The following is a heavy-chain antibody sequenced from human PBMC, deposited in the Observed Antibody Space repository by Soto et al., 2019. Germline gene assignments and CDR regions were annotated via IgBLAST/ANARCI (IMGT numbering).Heavy chain of an antibody. D-gene: IGHD7-27*01. CDR2: ISGSGGST. CDR1: GFTFSSYA. V-gene: IGHV3-23*01. CDR3: AKDTEKLGTSYYFDY. J-gene: IGHJ4*02. Sequence: TGGSLRLSCAASGFTFSSYAMSWVRQAPGKGLEWVSAISGSGGSTYYADSVKGRFTISRDNSKNTLYLQMNSLRAEDTAVYYCAKDTEKLGTSYYFDYWGQGTLVTVSS.